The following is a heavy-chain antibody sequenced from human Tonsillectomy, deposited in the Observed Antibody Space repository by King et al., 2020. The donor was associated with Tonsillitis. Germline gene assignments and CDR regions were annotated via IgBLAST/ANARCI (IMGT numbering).Heavy chain of an antibody. CDR2: ISYDGSNK. CDR1: GFTFSSYA. V-gene: IGHV3-30*15. CDR3: ARGQDGAAAGPPPFDY. Sequence: VQLVESGGGVVQPGRSLRLSCAASGFTFSSYAMHWVRQAPGKGLEWVAVISYDGSNKNHADSVKGRFTISRDNSKNTLFLQMSSLRAEDTALYYCARGQDGAAAGPPPFDYWGQGTLVTVSS. D-gene: IGHD6-13*01. J-gene: IGHJ4*02.